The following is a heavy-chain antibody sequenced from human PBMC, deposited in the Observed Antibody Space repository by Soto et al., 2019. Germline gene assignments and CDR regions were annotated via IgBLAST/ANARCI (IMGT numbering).Heavy chain of an antibody. V-gene: IGHV3-23*01. CDR1: GITFSSYA. CDR3: AKFSAVKGGELDF. CDR2: ISGTGSST. Sequence: EVQLLESGGGLVQPGGSLRLSCAVSGITFSSYAMSWVRQAPGKGLEFVSTISGTGSSTYYADSVKGRFTISRDNSKNTLYLQMNSLRAEDTAVYYCAKFSAVKGGELDFWGQGTLVTVSS. D-gene: IGHD3-16*01. J-gene: IGHJ4*02.